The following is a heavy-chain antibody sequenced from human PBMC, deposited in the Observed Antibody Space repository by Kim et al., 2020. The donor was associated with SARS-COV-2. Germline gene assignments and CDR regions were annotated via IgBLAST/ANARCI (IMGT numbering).Heavy chain of an antibody. CDR2: ISAYNGNT. Sequence: ASVKVSCKASGYTFTSYGISWVRQAPGQRLEWMGWISAYNGNTNYAQKLQGRVTMTTHTSTSTAYMELRSLRSDDTAVFYCARDPYDILTGYYNENWFDPWGQGTLVTVSS. D-gene: IGHD3-9*01. J-gene: IGHJ5*02. V-gene: IGHV1-18*04. CDR3: ARDPYDILTGYYNENWFDP. CDR1: GYTFTSYG.